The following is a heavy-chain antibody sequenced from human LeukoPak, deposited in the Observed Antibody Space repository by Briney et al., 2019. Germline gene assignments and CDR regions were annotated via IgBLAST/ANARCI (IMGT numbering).Heavy chain of an antibody. V-gene: IGHV4-30-4*01. CDR1: GVSISSGDYS. CDR2: IYYSGST. J-gene: IGHJ4*02. Sequence: SQTLSLTCTVSGVSISSGDYSWSWIRQPPGKGLEWIGYIYYSGSTYYNPSLKSRVTISVDTSKNQFSLKLSSVTAADTAVYYCARDRPLDYGVAYFDYWGQGTLVTVSS. D-gene: IGHD4-17*01. CDR3: ARDRPLDYGVAYFDY.